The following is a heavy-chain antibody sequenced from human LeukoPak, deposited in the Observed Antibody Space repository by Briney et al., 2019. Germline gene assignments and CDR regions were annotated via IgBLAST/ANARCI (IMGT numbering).Heavy chain of an antibody. CDR3: ATDREYSQEP. D-gene: IGHD5-12*01. CDR2: INRDGSST. Sequence: PGGSLRLSCAASGFTFRTSWMHWVRQAPGKGLMWVPFINRDGSSTNYVDSVKGRFTISRDNAKNTLYLQMNRLRDEDTAVYYCATDREYSQEPWGQGTLVTVSS. V-gene: IGHV3-74*01. CDR1: GFTFRTSW. J-gene: IGHJ5*02.